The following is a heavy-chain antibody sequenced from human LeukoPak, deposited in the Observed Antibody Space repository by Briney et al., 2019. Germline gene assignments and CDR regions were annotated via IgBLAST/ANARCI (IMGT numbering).Heavy chain of an antibody. CDR2: IGSDNKP. J-gene: IGHJ6*02. CDR1: GFTFSAYA. D-gene: IGHD3-10*02. V-gene: IGHV3-23*01. CDR3: ARDLHYYVAMDG. Sequence: PGGSLRLSCEASGFTFSAYAMSWVRQAPGKGLEWVSSIGSDNKPHYSESVKGRFAVSRDNSKNTLFLQLHNLRVEDTALYYCARDLHYYVAMDGWSQGTTVTVSS.